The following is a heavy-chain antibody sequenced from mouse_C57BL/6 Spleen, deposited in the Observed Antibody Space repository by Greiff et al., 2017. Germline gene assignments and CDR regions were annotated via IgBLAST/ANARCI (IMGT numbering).Heavy chain of an antibody. CDR2: IDPSDSYT. D-gene: IGHD2-14*01. J-gene: IGHJ4*01. CDR3: ARKDYRNAMDY. Sequence: SCTASGYTFTSYWMHWVKQRPGQGLEWIGEIDPSDSYTNYNQKFKGKSTLTVNKSSSTAYMQLSSLTSEDSAVYYCARKDYRNAMDYWGQGTSVTVSS. CDR1: GYTFTSYW. V-gene: IGHV1-69*01.